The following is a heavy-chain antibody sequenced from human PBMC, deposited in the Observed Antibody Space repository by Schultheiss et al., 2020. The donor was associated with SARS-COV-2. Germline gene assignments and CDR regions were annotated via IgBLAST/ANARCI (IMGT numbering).Heavy chain of an antibody. Sequence: GESLKISCAASGFTFSSYWMSWVRQAPGKGLEWVANIKQDGSEKYYVDSVKGRFTISRDNAKNSLYLQMNSLRAEDTAVYYCARENANSSSWPNLSSNWFDPWGQGTLVTVSS. D-gene: IGHD6-13*01. V-gene: IGHV3-7*01. CDR1: GFTFSSYW. CDR3: ARENANSSSWPNLSSNWFDP. CDR2: IKQDGSEK. J-gene: IGHJ5*02.